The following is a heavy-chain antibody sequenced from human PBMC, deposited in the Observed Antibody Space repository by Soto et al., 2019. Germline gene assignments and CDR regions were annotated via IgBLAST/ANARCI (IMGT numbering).Heavy chain of an antibody. CDR3: AKSTYCNGGSCFPQY. CDR1: TFTFSDFG. J-gene: IGHJ4*02. V-gene: IGHV3-30*18. CDR2: ISYDGSDQ. Sequence: QVQVEEFGGGVVQPGRSLRLSCAGPTFTFSDFGFHWVRQAPGKGLEWVAMISYDGSDQYYGDSVQGRFTIYRDDSKNTAYLQMNSRRAEDTAMYYCAKSTYCNGGSCFPQYWGPGPLVTVSS. D-gene: IGHD2-15*01.